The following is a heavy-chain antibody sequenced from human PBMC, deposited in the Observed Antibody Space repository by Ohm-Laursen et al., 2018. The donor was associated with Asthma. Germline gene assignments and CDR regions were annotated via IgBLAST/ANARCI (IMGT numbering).Heavy chain of an antibody. CDR3: ARAESTHMSIAARPGFFDYYYGMDV. D-gene: IGHD6-6*01. J-gene: IGHJ6*02. Sequence: GASVKVSCKASGYTFTGHYMHWVRQAPGQGLEWMGRINPNSGGTNYAQKFQGRVTMTRDTSIGTAYMELSRLRSDDTAVYYCARAESTHMSIAARPGFFDYYYGMDVWGQGTTVTVSS. CDR1: GYTFTGHY. CDR2: INPNSGGT. V-gene: IGHV1-2*06.